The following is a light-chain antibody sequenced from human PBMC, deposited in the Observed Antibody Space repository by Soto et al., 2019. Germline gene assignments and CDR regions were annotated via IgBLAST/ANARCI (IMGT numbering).Light chain of an antibody. CDR3: QQYYRPWT. J-gene: IGKJ1*01. CDR1: QSVLYSSNNKNY. Sequence: DIVMTQSPDSLAVSLGERATINCKSSQSVLYSSNNKNYLAWYQQKPGQPPKLLIYWASTRESGVPDRFSGSGSGTDFILTISSLQADDVAVYYCQQYYRPWTFGQGTKVEIK. V-gene: IGKV4-1*01. CDR2: WAS.